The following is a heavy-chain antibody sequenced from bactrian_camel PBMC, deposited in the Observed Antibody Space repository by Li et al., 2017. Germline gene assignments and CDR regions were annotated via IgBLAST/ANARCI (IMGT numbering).Heavy chain of an antibody. CDR3: AARGPYCYTKLSVADFTY. V-gene: IGHV3S1*01. CDR2: TYTGVGYGRT. CDR1: KYPTSTYC. Sequence: HVQLVESGGGSVQDGGSLKLSCIAAPKYPTSTYCMAWFRQGAGKQREAVATTYTGVGYGRTWYADSVKDRFTISRDGARNTLYLQMNSLKPEDTAMYYCAARGPYCYTKLSVADFTYWGQGTQVTVS. J-gene: IGHJ6*01. D-gene: IGHD2*01.